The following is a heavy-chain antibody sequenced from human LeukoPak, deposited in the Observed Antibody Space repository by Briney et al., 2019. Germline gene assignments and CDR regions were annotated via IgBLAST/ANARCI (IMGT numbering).Heavy chain of an antibody. D-gene: IGHD3-22*01. CDR2: IYYNENT. CDR1: GGPINSYY. V-gene: IGHV4-59*01. J-gene: IGHJ1*01. CDR3: ASLPKYYDTTGWEFQH. Sequence: PSETLSLTCTVSGGPINSYYWSWIRQPPGKGLEWIGYIYYNENTNYNPSLKSRVTISIDTSKNQFSLRLSSVAAADTAVYYCASLPKYYDTTGWEFQHWGQGTLVTVSS.